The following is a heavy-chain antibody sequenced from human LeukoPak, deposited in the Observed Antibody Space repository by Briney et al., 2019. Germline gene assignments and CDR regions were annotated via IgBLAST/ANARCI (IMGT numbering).Heavy chain of an antibody. CDR3: ARDRGYGSGFDP. CDR2: TNPNSGGT. Sequence: ASVKVSCKASGYTFTGYYMHWVRQAPGQGFEWMGWTNPNSGGTNYAQKFQGWVTMTRDTSISTAYMELSRLRSDDTAVYYCARDRGYGSGFDPWGQGTLVTVSS. V-gene: IGHV1-2*04. D-gene: IGHD3-10*01. J-gene: IGHJ5*02. CDR1: GYTFTGYY.